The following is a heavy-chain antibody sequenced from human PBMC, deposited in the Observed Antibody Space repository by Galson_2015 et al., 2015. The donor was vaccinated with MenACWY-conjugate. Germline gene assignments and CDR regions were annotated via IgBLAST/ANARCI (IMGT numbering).Heavy chain of an antibody. CDR3: AKYFGTSFDY. V-gene: IGHV3-7*05. J-gene: IGHJ4*02. CDR2: INHLGSDK. Sequence: SLRLSCAASGFTFSSYWMSWVRQAPGKGLEWVANINHLGSDKNYVDSVKGRFTISRDNAKNPLFLHMDSLRAEDTAVYYCAKYFGTSFDYWGQGSLVTVSS. D-gene: IGHD2/OR15-2a*01. CDR1: GFTFSSYW.